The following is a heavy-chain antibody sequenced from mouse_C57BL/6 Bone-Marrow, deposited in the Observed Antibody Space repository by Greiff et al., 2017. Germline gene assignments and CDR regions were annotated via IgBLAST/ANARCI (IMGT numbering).Heavy chain of an antibody. Sequence: QVQLQQSGAELARPGASVKLSCKASGYTFTSSGISWVKQRTGQGLEWIGEISPRSGNTYYNAKFKGKATLTADKSSSTAYMELRSLTSEDSAVYFCARRGGMIRNYFDYWGQGTTLTVSS. CDR2: ISPRSGNT. CDR3: ARRGGMIRNYFDY. CDR1: GYTFTSSG. D-gene: IGHD2-4*01. J-gene: IGHJ2*01. V-gene: IGHV1-81*01.